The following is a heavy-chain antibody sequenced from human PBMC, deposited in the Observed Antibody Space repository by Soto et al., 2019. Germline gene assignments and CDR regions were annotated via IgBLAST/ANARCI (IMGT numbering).Heavy chain of an antibody. CDR1: GFTFSSYE. J-gene: IGHJ2*01. CDR3: ARDGEGYYDILTPFDL. V-gene: IGHV3-48*03. Sequence: GGSLRLSCAASGFTFSSYEMNWVRQAPGKGLEWVSYISSSGSTIYYADSVKGRFTISRDNAKNSLYLQMNSLRAEDTAVYYCARDGEGYYDILTPFDLWGRGTLVTVSS. D-gene: IGHD3-9*01. CDR2: ISSSGSTI.